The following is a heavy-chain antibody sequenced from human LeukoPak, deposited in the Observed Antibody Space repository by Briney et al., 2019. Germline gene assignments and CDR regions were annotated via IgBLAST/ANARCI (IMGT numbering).Heavy chain of an antibody. CDR3: ARPTGRPSNYYSMDV. D-gene: IGHD1-26*01. V-gene: IGHV1-8*01. Sequence: ASVKVSCKASGYSFTGYDINWVRQATGQGLEWMGWMNPNNGNTGYAQRFQGSVTMTRDTATSTAYMELSSLKFEDTAVYYCARPTGRPSNYYSMDVWGKGTTVAVSS. J-gene: IGHJ6*03. CDR2: MNPNNGNT. CDR1: GYSFTGYD.